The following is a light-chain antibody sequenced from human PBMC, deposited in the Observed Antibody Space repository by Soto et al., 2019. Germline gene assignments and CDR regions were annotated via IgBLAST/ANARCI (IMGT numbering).Light chain of an antibody. CDR1: RGISSN. V-gene: IGKV3-15*01. Sequence: IVMTQSPATLSVSPGERATLSCRASRGISSNLAWYQQKPGQAPRLLIYDASTRATGIPARFSGRGSGTDFILTINGLEPEDFAVCYCQQYGNSPTFGQGTKVDI. J-gene: IGKJ1*01. CDR3: QQYGNSPT. CDR2: DAS.